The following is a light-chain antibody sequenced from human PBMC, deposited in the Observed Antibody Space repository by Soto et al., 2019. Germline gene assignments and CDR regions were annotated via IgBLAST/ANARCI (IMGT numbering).Light chain of an antibody. V-gene: IGKV1-9*01. J-gene: IGKJ4*01. Sequence: DIQLTQSPSFLSASVGDRVAITCRASQGISTYLAWYQQKPGKAPNLLVYAASTLQSGVPSRFSGSGSGAEFTLTISNLRPEDFATYYCQQLYSFPLTFGGGTTVEI. CDR2: AAS. CDR1: QGISTY. CDR3: QQLYSFPLT.